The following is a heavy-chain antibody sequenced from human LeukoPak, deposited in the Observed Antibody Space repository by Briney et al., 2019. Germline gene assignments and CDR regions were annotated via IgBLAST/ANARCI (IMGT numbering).Heavy chain of an antibody. Sequence: PGGSLRLSCAASGFIFSSHGMHWVRQAPGNGLEGVSAISGSGGSTYYADSVKGRFTISRDNSKNTLSMQMNSLSAEDTAVYYCAKGPPYNWNDYYMDVWGKGTTVTVSS. J-gene: IGHJ6*03. CDR1: GFIFSSHG. CDR3: AKGPPYNWNDYYMDV. CDR2: ISGSGGST. D-gene: IGHD1-1*01. V-gene: IGHV3-23*01.